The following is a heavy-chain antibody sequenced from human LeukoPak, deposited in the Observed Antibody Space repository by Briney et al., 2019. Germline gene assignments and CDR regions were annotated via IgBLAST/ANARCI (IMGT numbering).Heavy chain of an antibody. V-gene: IGHV4-34*01. J-gene: IGHJ4*02. D-gene: IGHD6-19*01. Sequence: SETLSLTCAVYGGSFSGYYWSWIRQPPGKGLEWIGEINHSGSTNYNPSLKSRVTISVDTSKNQFSLKLSSVTAADTAVYYCAREGSGWYSDYWGQGTLVTVSS. CDR3: AREGSGWYSDY. CDR2: INHSGST. CDR1: GGSFSGYY.